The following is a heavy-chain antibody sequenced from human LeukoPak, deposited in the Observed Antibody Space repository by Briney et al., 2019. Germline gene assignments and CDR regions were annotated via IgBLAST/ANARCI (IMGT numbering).Heavy chain of an antibody. CDR3: ARDCSGGSCHPFDC. CDR1: GGSFSGYY. CDR2: INHSGST. V-gene: IGHV4-34*01. D-gene: IGHD2-15*01. J-gene: IGHJ4*02. Sequence: PSETLSLTCAVYGGSFSGYYWSWIRQPPGKGLEWIGEINHSGSTNYNPSLKSRVTISVDTSKNQFSLKLSSVTAADTAVYYCARDCSGGSCHPFDCWGQGTLVTVSS.